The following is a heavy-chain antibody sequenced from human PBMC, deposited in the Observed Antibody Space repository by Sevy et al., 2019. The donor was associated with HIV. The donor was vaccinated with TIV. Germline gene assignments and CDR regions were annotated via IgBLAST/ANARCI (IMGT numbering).Heavy chain of an antibody. V-gene: IGHV1-69*13. CDR3: AKEGDGSGSYFDC. D-gene: IGHD3-10*01. CDR2: IIPIFGTA. Sequence: SVKVSCKASGGTFSNYAISWVRQAPGQGLEWMGGIIPIFGTANYVQKFQGRVTITADESTGTAYMELSSLRSEDTAVYLCAKEGDGSGSYFDCWGQGTLVTVSS. J-gene: IGHJ4*02. CDR1: GGTFSNYA.